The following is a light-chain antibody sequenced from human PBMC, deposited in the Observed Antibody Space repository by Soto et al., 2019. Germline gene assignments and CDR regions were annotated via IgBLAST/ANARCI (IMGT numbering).Light chain of an antibody. CDR2: ATN. CDR3: AAWDDTLNGPL. Sequence: QSVLTQPPSASGTPGQTVTISCSGSRSNVGRNAVSWYQQVPGMAPKLLVFATNKRPSGVPDRFSGSASGASASLAISGLQCEDEADYYCAAWDDTLNGPLFRGGTKLTVL. CDR1: RSNVGRNA. J-gene: IGLJ2*01. V-gene: IGLV1-44*01.